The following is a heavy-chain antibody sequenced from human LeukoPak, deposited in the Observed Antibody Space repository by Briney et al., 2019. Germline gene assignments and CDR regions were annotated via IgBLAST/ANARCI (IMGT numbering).Heavy chain of an antibody. J-gene: IGHJ4*02. V-gene: IGHV3-33*01. CDR2: IWYDASNK. Sequence: TGGSLRLSCAASGFTFSSFGMHWVRQAPGKGLEWVAVIWYDASNKYYADSEKGLFTISRDNSKNTLYLQMNTLRDDDTAVYYCVRGVGVSRFNYLDSWGQGNLVIVSS. CDR3: VRGVGVSRFNYLDS. CDR1: GFTFSSFG. D-gene: IGHD2-2*01.